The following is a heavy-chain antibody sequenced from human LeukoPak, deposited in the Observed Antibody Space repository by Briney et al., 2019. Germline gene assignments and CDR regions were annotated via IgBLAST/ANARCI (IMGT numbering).Heavy chain of an antibody. V-gene: IGHV1-8*01. J-gene: IGHJ4*02. Sequence: GASVKVSCKASGYTFTSYDINWVRQATGQGPEWMGWMSPNSGNTGYAQKFQGRVTMTRSTSMSTAYMELSSLGSEDTAVYYCARGPPNWGYDYWGQGTLVTVSS. CDR1: GYTFTSYD. CDR2: MSPNSGNT. CDR3: ARGPPNWGYDY. D-gene: IGHD7-27*01.